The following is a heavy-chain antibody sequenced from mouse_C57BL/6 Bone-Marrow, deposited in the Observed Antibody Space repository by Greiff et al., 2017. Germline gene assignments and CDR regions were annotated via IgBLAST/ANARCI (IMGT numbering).Heavy chain of an antibody. CDR2: IYPRDGST. CDR3: AREGYYGSSYWYFDV. CDR1: GYTFTSYD. D-gene: IGHD1-1*01. V-gene: IGHV1-85*01. Sequence: QVQLKESGPELVKPGASVKLSCKASGYTFTSYDINWVKQRPGQGLEWIGWIYPRDGSTKYNEKFKGKATLTVDTSSSTAYMDLHSLTSEDSAVYFCAREGYYGSSYWYFDVWGTGTTVTVSS. J-gene: IGHJ1*03.